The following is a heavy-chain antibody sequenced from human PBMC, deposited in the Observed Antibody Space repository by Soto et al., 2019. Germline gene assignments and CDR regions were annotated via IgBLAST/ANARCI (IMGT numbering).Heavy chain of an antibody. CDR1: GGSVSSGGYY. V-gene: IGHV4-31*03. Sequence: QVQLQESGPGLVKPSQTLSLTCTVSGGSVSSGGYYWSWIRQHPGKGLEWIGYIYYSGNTFYDPSLKSRVTISVDTSKNQFSLKLSSVTAADTAVYYCARKKGYSYGPHYFDYWGQGTRVTVSS. J-gene: IGHJ4*02. CDR3: ARKKGYSYGPHYFDY. CDR2: IYYSGNT. D-gene: IGHD5-18*01.